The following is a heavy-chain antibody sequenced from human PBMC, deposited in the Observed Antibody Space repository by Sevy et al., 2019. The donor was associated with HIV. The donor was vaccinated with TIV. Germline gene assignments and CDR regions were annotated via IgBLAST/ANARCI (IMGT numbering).Heavy chain of an antibody. Sequence: GGSLRLSCAASGFTFSNYAMTWVRQAPGKGLEWVSIISGSGDITYYEQSVKGRFTISRDNSKNTLSLQMNSLRAEDTAIYFCAKTDRISALGQFDYWGQGTLVTVSS. CDR1: GFTFSNYA. CDR2: ISGSGDIT. D-gene: IGHD6-13*01. CDR3: AKTDRISALGQFDY. J-gene: IGHJ4*02. V-gene: IGHV3-23*01.